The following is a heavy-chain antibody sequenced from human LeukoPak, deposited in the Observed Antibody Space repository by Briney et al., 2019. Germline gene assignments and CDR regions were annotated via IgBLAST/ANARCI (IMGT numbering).Heavy chain of an antibody. CDR1: GFTFSSYS. CDR3: AAHYYDSSGYVDY. Sequence: GGSLRLSCAASGFTFSSYSMSWVRQAPGKGLEWVSGITDSGGSTNYADSVKGRFTISRDNSKNTLYLQMNSLRAEDTAVYYCAAHYYDSSGYVDYWGQGTLVTVSS. CDR2: ITDSGGST. V-gene: IGHV3-23*01. D-gene: IGHD3-22*01. J-gene: IGHJ4*02.